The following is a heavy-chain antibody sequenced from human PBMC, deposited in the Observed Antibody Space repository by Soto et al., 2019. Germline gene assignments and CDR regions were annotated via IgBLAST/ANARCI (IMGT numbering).Heavy chain of an antibody. CDR3: ARGSWDAIAVAAIPGWFDP. J-gene: IGHJ5*02. CDR1: GFTFSSYS. Sequence: EVQLVESGGGLVKPGGSLRLSCAASGFTFSSYSMNWVRQAPGKGLEWVSSISSSSSYIYYADSVKGRFTISRDNAKNSLYLQRNSLRAEDTAVYYCARGSWDAIAVAAIPGWFDPWGQGTLVTVSS. D-gene: IGHD6-19*01. CDR2: ISSSSSYI. V-gene: IGHV3-21*01.